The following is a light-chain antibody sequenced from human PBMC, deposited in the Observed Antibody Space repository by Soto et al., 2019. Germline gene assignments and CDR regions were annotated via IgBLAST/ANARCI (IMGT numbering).Light chain of an antibody. CDR2: GAS. Sequence: EIVLTQSPGTLSLSPGEEATLSCRASQSVDNNYLAWYQQRPGQTPRLIIYGASGRADGIPHRFSGSGFGTDFTLTISKVEPEDFAVYYCQQYGTPRSVTLGQGTRLEIK. CDR3: QQYGTPRSVT. V-gene: IGKV3-20*01. CDR1: QSVDNNY. J-gene: IGKJ5*01.